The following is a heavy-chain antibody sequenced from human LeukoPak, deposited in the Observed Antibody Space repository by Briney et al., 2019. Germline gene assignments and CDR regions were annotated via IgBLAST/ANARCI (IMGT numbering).Heavy chain of an antibody. V-gene: IGHV1-69*13. CDR3: ARGYSGSYPADY. Sequence: SVKVSCKASVGTFSSYAISWVRQAPGQGLEWMGGIIPIFGTASYAQKFQGRVTITADESTSTAYMELSSLRSEDTAVYYCARGYSGSYPADYWGQGTLVTVSS. CDR1: VGTFSSYA. J-gene: IGHJ4*02. CDR2: IIPIFGTA. D-gene: IGHD1-26*01.